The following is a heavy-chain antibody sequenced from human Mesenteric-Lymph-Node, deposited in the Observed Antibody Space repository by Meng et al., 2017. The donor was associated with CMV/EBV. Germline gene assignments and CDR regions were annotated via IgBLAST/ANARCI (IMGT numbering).Heavy chain of an antibody. D-gene: IGHD1-7*01. J-gene: IGHJ4*02. CDR1: GFTFSTYW. CDR2: ISGSSATI. V-gene: IGHV3-48*04. Sequence: GESLKISCAASGFTFSTYWMTWVRQAPGKGLQWVSHISGSSATIYYADSVKGRFTISRDNAKSSLYLQMNNLRAEDTALYYCARGGTFDWNYEDYWGQGTLVTVSS. CDR3: ARGGTFDWNYEDY.